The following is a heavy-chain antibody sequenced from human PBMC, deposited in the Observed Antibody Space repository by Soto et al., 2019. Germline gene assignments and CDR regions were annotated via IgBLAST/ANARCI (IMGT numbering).Heavy chain of an antibody. CDR1: RLTFSNYA. Sequence: EVQVLESGGGLVQPGGSLRLSCVISRLTFSNYALNWVRQAPGKGLEWVSSISGSGDTAYYADSVKGRFTISRDNSKNTLYLQMNSLRVEDTALYYCEKADYSYSWAPGDYWGQGTLVTVSS. D-gene: IGHD6-13*01. V-gene: IGHV3-23*01. CDR2: ISGSGDTA. J-gene: IGHJ4*02. CDR3: EKADYSYSWAPGDY.